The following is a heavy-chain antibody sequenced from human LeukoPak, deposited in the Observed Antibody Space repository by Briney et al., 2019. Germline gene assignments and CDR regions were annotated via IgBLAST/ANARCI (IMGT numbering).Heavy chain of an antibody. J-gene: IGHJ4*02. CDR2: ISYDGSNK. Sequence: GGSLRLSCAASGLTFISYAMHWVRQAPGKGLEWVAVISYDGSNKYYADSVKGRFTISRDNSKNTLYLQMKSLRHEDTAVYYCASVEGVTDYLDRWGQGALVTVSS. CDR3: ASVEGVTDYLDR. CDR1: GLTFISYA. D-gene: IGHD3-16*01. V-gene: IGHV3-30*03.